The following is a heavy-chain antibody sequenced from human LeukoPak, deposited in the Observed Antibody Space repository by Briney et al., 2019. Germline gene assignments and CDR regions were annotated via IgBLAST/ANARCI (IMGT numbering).Heavy chain of an antibody. CDR1: GDSISSYY. Sequence: SETLSLTCTVSGDSISSYYWSWIRQPPGKGLEWIGYIYNSGRTNYNPSLKSRVTISVDTSKNQFSLRLRSVTAADTAVYYCARGHSNCSPTSCYFPSDYWGQGTLVIVSS. D-gene: IGHD2-2*01. V-gene: IGHV4-59*01. J-gene: IGHJ4*02. CDR3: ARGHSNCSPTSCYFPSDY. CDR2: IYNSGRT.